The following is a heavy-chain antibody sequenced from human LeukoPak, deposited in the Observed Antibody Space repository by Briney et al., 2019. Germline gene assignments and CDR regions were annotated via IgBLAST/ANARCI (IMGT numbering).Heavy chain of an antibody. V-gene: IGHV4-59*01. Sequence: SETLSLTCTVSGGSISSYYWSWIRQPPGKGLEWIGYIYYSGSTNYNPSLKSRVTISVDTSKNQFSLKLSSVTAADTAVYYCARLTAYYYMDVWGKGTTVTVSS. CDR3: ARLTAYYYMDV. J-gene: IGHJ6*03. CDR2: IYYSGST. D-gene: IGHD5-18*01. CDR1: GGSISSYY.